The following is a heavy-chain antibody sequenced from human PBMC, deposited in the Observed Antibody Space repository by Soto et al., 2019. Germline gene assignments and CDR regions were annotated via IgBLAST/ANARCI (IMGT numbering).Heavy chain of an antibody. Sequence: EVQLLESGGGLVQPGGSLRLSCAASGFTFSTYAMNWVRQAPGKGLEWVLTIAGSGDNKYYGDSVKGRFTISRDNSKNTLYLQMNSLGAEDTALYYRSKTAVAVSATPWFDPWGQGTLVTV. D-gene: IGHD2-15*01. V-gene: IGHV3-23*01. J-gene: IGHJ5*02. CDR3: SKTAVAVSATPWFDP. CDR2: IAGSGDNK. CDR1: GFTFSTYA.